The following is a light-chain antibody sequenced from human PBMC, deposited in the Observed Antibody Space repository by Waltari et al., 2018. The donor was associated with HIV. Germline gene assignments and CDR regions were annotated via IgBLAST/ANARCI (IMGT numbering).Light chain of an antibody. Sequence: QSALTQPASVSGSPGQSITISCTGTSSDVGSYDLVSWYQHHPGKAPKLMIYEVNKRPSGVSNRVSGSKSGNTASLTISGLQAEDESDYYCCSYVGSSTFAFGGGTQLTVL. CDR3: CSYVGSSTFA. J-gene: IGLJ2*01. CDR2: EVN. CDR1: SSDVGSYDL. V-gene: IGLV2-23*02.